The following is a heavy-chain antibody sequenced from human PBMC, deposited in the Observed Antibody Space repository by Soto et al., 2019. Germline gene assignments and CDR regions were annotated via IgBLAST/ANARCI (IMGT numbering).Heavy chain of an antibody. V-gene: IGHV2-5*02. CDR3: AHSVREGGCGGGSCYYFDY. D-gene: IGHD2-15*01. CDR2: IYWDDEK. Sequence: QITLKESGPTLVKPTQTLTLTCTFSGFSLSTSGVSVGWIRQPPGKALEWLTIIYWDDEKRYSPFLKRRLTINKDSSKNQVVLTMTNMDPVDTATYYCAHSVREGGCGGGSCYYFDYWGQGALFTVSS. CDR1: GFSLSTSGVS. J-gene: IGHJ4*02.